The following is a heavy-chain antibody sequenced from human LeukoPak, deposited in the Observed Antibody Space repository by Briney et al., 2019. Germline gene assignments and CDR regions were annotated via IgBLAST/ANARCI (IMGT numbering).Heavy chain of an antibody. CDR2: IDTNGDRT. D-gene: IGHD2/OR15-2a*01. V-gene: IGHV3-64D*06. Sequence: PGGSLRLSCSGSGFNFRYYSMHWVRQAPGKGLEYVSAIDTNGDRTYYADSVRGRFTVSRVDSKNTLYLQMSSLRPEDTAVYHCYNILRAGHWGQGTLVTVSS. CDR1: GFNFRYYS. J-gene: IGHJ4*02. CDR3: YNILRAGH.